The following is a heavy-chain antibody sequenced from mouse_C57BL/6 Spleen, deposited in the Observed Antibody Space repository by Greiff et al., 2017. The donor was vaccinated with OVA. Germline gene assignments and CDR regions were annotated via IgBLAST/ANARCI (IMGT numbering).Heavy chain of an antibody. CDR2: ISSGSSTI. D-gene: IGHD1-1*01. CDR3: ARDYGSSYGY. V-gene: IGHV5-17*01. J-gene: IGHJ2*01. CDR1: GFTFSDYG. Sequence: EVHLVESGGGLVKPGGSLKLSCAASGFTFSDYGMHWVRQAPEKGLEWVAYISSGSSTIYYADTVKGRFTISRDNAKNTLFLRMTSLRSEDTAMYYCARDYGSSYGYWGQGTTLTVSS.